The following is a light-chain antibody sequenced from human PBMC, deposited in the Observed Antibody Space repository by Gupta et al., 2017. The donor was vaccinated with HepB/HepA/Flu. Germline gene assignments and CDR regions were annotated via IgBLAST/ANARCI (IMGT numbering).Light chain of an antibody. CDR1: QRISNY. J-gene: IGKJ1*01. Sequence: DIQMTQSPSPLSASVGDRVTINCRASQRISNYLAWYQQKPGKVPKLLIYAASTLQSGVPSRFSGSGSGTDFTLTIRSLQHEDVATYYCKKYNSAPWTFGQGTKVEIK. CDR3: KKYNSAPWT. CDR2: AAS. V-gene: IGKV1-27*01.